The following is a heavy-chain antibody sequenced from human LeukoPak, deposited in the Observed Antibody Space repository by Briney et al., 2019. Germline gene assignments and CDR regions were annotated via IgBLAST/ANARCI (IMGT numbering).Heavy chain of an antibody. CDR3: AKQSYARSLGE. D-gene: IGHD2-8*01. CDR2: TNSGGTST. Sequence: GGSLRLSCATSGFPFSDFSMSWVREAPGKGLEWISTTNSGGTSTYYAESVKGRFTISRDNSKNTLYLQMSSLRVEDTAVYYCAKQSYARSLGEGGPGTLVSVSS. V-gene: IGHV3-23*01. CDR1: GFPFSDFS. J-gene: IGHJ4*02.